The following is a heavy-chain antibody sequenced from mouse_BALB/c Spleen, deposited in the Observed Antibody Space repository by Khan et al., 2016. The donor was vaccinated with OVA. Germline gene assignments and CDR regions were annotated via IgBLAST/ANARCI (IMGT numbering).Heavy chain of an antibody. V-gene: IGHV9-3-1*01. CDR2: INTYTGAP. Sequence: QIQLVQSGPELKKPGETVQISCKASGFTFTNYGMNWVKQAPGKGLKWMGWINTYTGAPTFADDFKGRFAFSLETSASTAYVQINSLKNEDTATYFCARVGYNGTMDCWGQGTSVTVSA. CDR3: ARVGYNGTMDC. J-gene: IGHJ4*01. CDR1: GFTFTNYG. D-gene: IGHD2-2*01.